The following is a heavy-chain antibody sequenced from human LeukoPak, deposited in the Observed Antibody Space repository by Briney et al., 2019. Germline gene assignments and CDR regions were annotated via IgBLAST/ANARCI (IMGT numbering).Heavy chain of an antibody. D-gene: IGHD4-11*01. CDR3: AKEGAYPIVTYDS. CDR2: IKQDGSEK. J-gene: IGHJ5*01. Sequence: GGSLRLSCAASEFTFSSYTMNWVRQAPGKGLEWVANIKQDGSEKYYVDSVKGRFTISRDNAKNSLYLQMNSLRAEDTAVYYCAKEGAYPIVTYDSWGQGTLVTVSS. CDR1: EFTFSSYT. V-gene: IGHV3-7*01.